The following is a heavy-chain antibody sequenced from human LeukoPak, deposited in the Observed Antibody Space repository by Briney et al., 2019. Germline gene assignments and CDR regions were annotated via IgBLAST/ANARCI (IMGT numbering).Heavy chain of an antibody. D-gene: IGHD2-15*01. CDR1: GFSFSSYW. J-gene: IGHJ4*02. CDR3: ARGGEYCSGGSCYPLHY. Sequence: QPGGSLRLSCAASGFSFSSYWMHWVRHAPRKGLMWVSRIDSDGSITRYADSVKGRFTISRDNAKNTVYLQMNSLRAEDTAVYYCARGGEYCSGGSCYPLHYWGQGTLVTVPS. CDR2: IDSDGSIT. V-gene: IGHV3-74*01.